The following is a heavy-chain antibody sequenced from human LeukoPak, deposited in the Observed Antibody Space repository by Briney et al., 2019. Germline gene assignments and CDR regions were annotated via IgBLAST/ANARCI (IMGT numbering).Heavy chain of an antibody. J-gene: IGHJ5*02. CDR1: GFTFSSYG. CDR3: XXXPHEYITINWFDP. V-gene: IGHV3-30*02. CDR2: IRYDGSNK. Sequence: GGSLRLSCAASGFTFSSYGMHWVRQAPGKGLEWVAFIRYDGSNKYYADSVKGRFTISRDNSKNTLYLQMNSLRAEDTAVYYXXXXPHEYITINWFDPWGQGTLVTVSS. D-gene: IGHD3-3*01.